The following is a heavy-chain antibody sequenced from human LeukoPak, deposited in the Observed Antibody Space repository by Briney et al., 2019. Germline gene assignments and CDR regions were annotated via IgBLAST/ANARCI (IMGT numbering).Heavy chain of an antibody. D-gene: IGHD6-13*01. CDR2: INPSGGST. CDR3: ARGDGSSSTDWYFDL. V-gene: IGHV1-46*01. Sequence: ASVKVSCKASGCTLTSYYMHWVQQTPGQGLEWMGIINPSGGSTNYAQKFRGRVTMTRDTSTSTVYMGLSSLRSEDTAVYYCARGDGSSSTDWYFDLWGRGTLVTVSS. CDR1: GCTLTSYY. J-gene: IGHJ2*01.